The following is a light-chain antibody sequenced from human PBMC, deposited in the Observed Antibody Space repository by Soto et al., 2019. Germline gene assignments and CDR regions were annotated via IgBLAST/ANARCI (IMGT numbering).Light chain of an antibody. Sequence: QSALTQPASVSGSPGQSITISCTGTTSDVGSYKFVSWYQHLPGKAPKLVIFEGSERPSGISDRFSGSKPGNTASLTISGLQAEDEADYYCCAYAGSSTFLFGGGTKLTVL. CDR1: TSDVGSYKF. CDR2: EGS. J-gene: IGLJ2*01. V-gene: IGLV2-23*03. CDR3: CAYAGSSTFL.